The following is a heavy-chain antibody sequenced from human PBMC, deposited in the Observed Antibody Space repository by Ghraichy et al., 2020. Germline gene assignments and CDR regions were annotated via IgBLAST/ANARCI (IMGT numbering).Heavy chain of an antibody. V-gene: IGHV4-59*01. CDR2: IYYSGST. D-gene: IGHD5-18*01. CDR1: GGSISSYY. CDR3: ARARGYSYGHPDY. Sequence: SETLSLTCTVSGGSISSYYWSWIRQPPGKGLEWIGYIYYSGSTNYNPSLKSRVTISVDTSKNQFSLKLSSVTAADTAVYYCARARGYSYGHPDYWGQGTLVTVSS. J-gene: IGHJ4*02.